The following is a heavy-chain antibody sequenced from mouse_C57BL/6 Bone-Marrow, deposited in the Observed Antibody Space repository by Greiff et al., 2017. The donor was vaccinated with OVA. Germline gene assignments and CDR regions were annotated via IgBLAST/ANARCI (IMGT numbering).Heavy chain of an antibody. CDR3: TGTAHASVDY. CDR1: GFTFSNYW. J-gene: IGHJ2*01. D-gene: IGHD3-2*02. CDR2: IRLKSDNYAT. Sequence: EVKLMESGGGLVQPGGSMKLSCVASGFTFSNYWMNWVRQSPEKGLEWVAQIRLKSDNYATHYAESVKGRFTISRDDSKSSVYLQMNNLRAEDTGIYYCTGTAHASVDYWGQGTTLTVSS. V-gene: IGHV6-3*01.